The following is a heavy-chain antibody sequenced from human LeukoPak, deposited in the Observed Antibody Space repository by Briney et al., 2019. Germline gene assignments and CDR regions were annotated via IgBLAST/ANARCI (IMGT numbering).Heavy chain of an antibody. J-gene: IGHJ1*01. CDR3: ARSYYYDSSGYEYVFQH. V-gene: IGHV4-39*07. CDR2: IYYSGRT. CDR1: GGSISSSSLY. D-gene: IGHD3-22*01. Sequence: PSETLSLTCTVSGGSISSSSLYWGWIRQPPGKGLEWIGSIYYSGRTYYNPSLKSRVTISVDTSKNQFSLKLSSVTAADTAVYYCARSYYYDSSGYEYVFQHWGQGTLVTVSS.